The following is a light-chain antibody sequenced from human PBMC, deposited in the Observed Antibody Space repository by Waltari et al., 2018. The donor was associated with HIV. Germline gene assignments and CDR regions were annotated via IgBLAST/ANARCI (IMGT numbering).Light chain of an antibody. Sequence: QPALIQPPSASGSPGQSVTISCTATSGDIGNYDYVSWYQQHPGKAPQIILYEVSQRSSGAPDRFSGSKSGNTASLTVSGLQAEDEADYYCASYAGHDRFVLLGGGTKVTVL. CDR3: ASYAGHDRFVL. CDR2: EVS. J-gene: IGLJ2*01. CDR1: SGDIGNYDY. V-gene: IGLV2-8*01.